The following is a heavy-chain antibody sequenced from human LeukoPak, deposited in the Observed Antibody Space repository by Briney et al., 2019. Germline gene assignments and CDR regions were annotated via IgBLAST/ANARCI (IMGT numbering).Heavy chain of an antibody. Sequence: GGSLRLSCATSGFVFSNYAMNWVRQAPGKGLVWVSRINSDGSSTSYADSVKGRFTISRDNAKNTLYLQMNSLRAEDTAVYYCARDWTIQWLVHGGLDYWGQGTLVTVSS. V-gene: IGHV3-74*01. CDR1: GFVFSNYA. CDR2: INSDGSST. D-gene: IGHD6-19*01. CDR3: ARDWTIQWLVHGGLDY. J-gene: IGHJ4*02.